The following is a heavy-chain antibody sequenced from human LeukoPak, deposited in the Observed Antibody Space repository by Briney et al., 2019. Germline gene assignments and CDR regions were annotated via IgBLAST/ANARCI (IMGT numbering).Heavy chain of an antibody. V-gene: IGHV3-66*02. CDR3: ARASGYYDILTGYYKPQYYFDY. D-gene: IGHD3-9*01. CDR2: IYSGGST. J-gene: IGHJ4*02. Sequence: PGGSLRLSCVVSGFTVSSNYMSWVRQAPGKGLEWVSVIYSGGSTYYADSVKGRFTISRDNSKNTLYLQMNSLRAADTAVYYCARASGYYDILTGYYKPQYYFDYWGQGTLVTVSS. CDR1: GFTVSSNY.